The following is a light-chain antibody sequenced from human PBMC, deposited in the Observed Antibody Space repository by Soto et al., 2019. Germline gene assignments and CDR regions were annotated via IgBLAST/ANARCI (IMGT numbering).Light chain of an antibody. CDR2: DAS. CDR1: QTINTR. V-gene: IGKV1-5*01. Sequence: DIQMTQSPSTLSSSVGDRVTITCRATQTINTRLAWYQQKPGKAPKLLIYDASSLESGVPSRFSGSGSGTEFTLTISGLQPDDFATYYCQQSYSTPQTFGQGTKVEIK. J-gene: IGKJ1*01. CDR3: QQSYSTPQT.